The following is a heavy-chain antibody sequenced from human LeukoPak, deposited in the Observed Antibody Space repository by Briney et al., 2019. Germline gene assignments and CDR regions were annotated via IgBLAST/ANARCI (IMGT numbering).Heavy chain of an antibody. CDR3: ARALSGADYEGGY. V-gene: IGHV1-18*01. D-gene: IGHD4-17*01. J-gene: IGHJ4*02. CDR1: GHSFSTYG. CDR2: ISANDGYT. Sequence: GASVKVSCKASGHSFSTYGISWVRQAPGQGLEWMGWISANDGYTEQGQSFQGRVTMTTDTSTSTVYMELRSLRSEDTAVYYCARALSGADYEGGYWGQGTLVTVSS.